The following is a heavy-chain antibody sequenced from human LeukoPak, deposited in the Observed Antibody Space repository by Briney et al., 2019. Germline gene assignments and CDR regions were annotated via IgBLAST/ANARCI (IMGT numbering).Heavy chain of an antibody. J-gene: IGHJ4*02. CDR3: ARGVDYYDSSGTIDY. D-gene: IGHD3-22*01. Sequence: PGGSLRLSCAASGFTFSSYAMHWVRQAPGKGLEWVAVVWYDGSKTYSADSMKGRITISRDDSKNTLYLQMNSLRAEDTAVYYCARGVDYYDSSGTIDYWGQGTLVTVSS. CDR2: VWYDGSKT. V-gene: IGHV3-33*01. CDR1: GFTFSSYA.